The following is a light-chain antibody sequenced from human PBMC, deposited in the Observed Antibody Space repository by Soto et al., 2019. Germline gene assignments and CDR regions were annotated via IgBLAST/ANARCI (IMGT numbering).Light chain of an antibody. CDR3: SSYTTSRSYF. CDR2: DVS. Sequence: QSALTQPASVSGSPGQSITISCTGTSSDIGAYNFVSWYQQHPGEAPKLMIYDVSDRPSGVSNRFSGSKSGNTASLTIPGLQAEDEADYYCSSYTTSRSYFFGTGTKLTVL. J-gene: IGLJ1*01. V-gene: IGLV2-14*01. CDR1: SSDIGAYNF.